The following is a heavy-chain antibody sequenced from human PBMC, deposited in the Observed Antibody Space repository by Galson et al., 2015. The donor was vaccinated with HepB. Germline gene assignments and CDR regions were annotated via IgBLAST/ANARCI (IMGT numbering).Heavy chain of an antibody. CDR2: IDWDDDK. D-gene: IGHD3-22*01. V-gene: IGHV2-70*04. Sequence: PALVKPTQTLTLTCTFFGFSLSTSGVRVSWIRQPPGKALEWLARIDWDDDKFYSTSLKTRLTISKDTSKNQVVLTMTSMDPVDTATYYCARMYYYDSSGYYSFDYWGQGTLVTVSS. CDR1: GFSLSTSGVR. CDR3: ARMYYYDSSGYYSFDY. J-gene: IGHJ4*02.